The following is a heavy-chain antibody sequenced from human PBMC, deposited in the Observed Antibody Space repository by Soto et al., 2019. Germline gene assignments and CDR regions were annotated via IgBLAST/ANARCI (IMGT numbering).Heavy chain of an antibody. D-gene: IGHD6-13*01. CDR2: ISGSGGST. Sequence: GGSLRLSCAASGFTFSSYAMSWVRQAPGKGLEWVSAISGSGGSTYYADSVKGRFTISRDNSKNTLYLQMNSLRAEDTAVYYCAKVEEQQLAYYYYYYMDVWGKGTTVTVSS. CDR3: AKVEEQQLAYYYYYYMDV. CDR1: GFTFSSYA. J-gene: IGHJ6*03. V-gene: IGHV3-23*01.